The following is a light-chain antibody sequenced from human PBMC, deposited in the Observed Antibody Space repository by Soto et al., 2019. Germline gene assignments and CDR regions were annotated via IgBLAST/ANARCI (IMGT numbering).Light chain of an antibody. CDR3: MQALQTGGT. CDR1: QSLLHSNGFNY. Sequence: DIVMTQSPLSLPVTPGEPASISCRSSQSLLHSNGFNYLDWYLQKPGQSPQLLIYLGSTRASGVPDRFSGSGSGTDFTLKISRVEAEDVGVYYCMQALQTGGTFGQGTKVEIK. V-gene: IGKV2-28*01. CDR2: LGS. J-gene: IGKJ1*01.